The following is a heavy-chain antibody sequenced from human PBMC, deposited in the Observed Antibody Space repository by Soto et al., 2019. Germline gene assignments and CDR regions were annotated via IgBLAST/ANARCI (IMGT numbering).Heavy chain of an antibody. D-gene: IGHD4-17*01. Sequence: QVQLVESGGGVVQPGRSLRLSCAASGFTFSSYGMHWVRQAPGKGLEWVAVIWYDGSNKYYADSVKGRFTISRDNSKHTLYLQMNRLRAEDTAVYYCAILGDYERYFDYWGQGTLVTVSS. V-gene: IGHV3-33*01. CDR3: AILGDYERYFDY. CDR1: GFTFSSYG. CDR2: IWYDGSNK. J-gene: IGHJ4*02.